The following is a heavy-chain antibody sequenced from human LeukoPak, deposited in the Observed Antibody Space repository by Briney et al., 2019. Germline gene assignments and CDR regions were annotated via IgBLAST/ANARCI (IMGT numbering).Heavy chain of an antibody. CDR3: ARHGRGGGFGVRPMGTIDY. CDR2: IYPGDSDT. D-gene: IGHD3-3*01. CDR1: GYIFTSYW. V-gene: IGHV5-51*01. Sequence: HGESLKISCKGSGYIFTSYWIGWVRQMPGKGLELMGIIYPGDSDTRYSPSFQGQVTISADKSISTAYLQWSSLKASDTAMYYCARHGRGGGFGVRPMGTIDYWGQGTLVTVSS. J-gene: IGHJ4*02.